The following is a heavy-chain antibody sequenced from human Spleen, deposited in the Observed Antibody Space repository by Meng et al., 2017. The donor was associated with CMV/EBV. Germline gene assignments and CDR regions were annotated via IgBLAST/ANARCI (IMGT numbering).Heavy chain of an antibody. Sequence: GGSLRLSCAGSGFTFSAYEMNWVRQAPGKGLEWVSHIITTGETVHYGDSVKGRFTISRDNARNSVYLQMNSLRAEDTALYYCARGDCTGYSCYMDVWGQGTSVTVSS. CDR1: GFTFSAYE. J-gene: IGHJ6*02. D-gene: IGHD2-15*01. V-gene: IGHV3-48*03. CDR3: ARGDCTGYSCYMDV. CDR2: IITTGETV.